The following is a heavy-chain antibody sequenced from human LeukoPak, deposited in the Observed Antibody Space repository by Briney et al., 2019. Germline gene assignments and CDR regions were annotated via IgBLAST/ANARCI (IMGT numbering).Heavy chain of an antibody. V-gene: IGHV4-39*01. CDR3: ARVLRGYSYGLLGGYFDY. D-gene: IGHD5-18*01. Sequence: SETLSLTCTVSGGSISSSSYYWGWIRQPPGKGLEWIGSIYCSGSTYYNPSLKSRVTISVDTSKNQFSLKLSSVTAADTAVYYCARVLRGYSYGLLGGYFDYWGQGTLVTVSS. CDR1: GGSISSSSYY. J-gene: IGHJ4*02. CDR2: IYCSGST.